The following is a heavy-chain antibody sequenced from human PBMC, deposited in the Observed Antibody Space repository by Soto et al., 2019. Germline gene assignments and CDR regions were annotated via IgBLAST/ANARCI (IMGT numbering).Heavy chain of an antibody. Sequence: ASVKVSCKASGGTFSSYATSWVRQAPGQGLEWMGGIIPIFGTANYAQRFQGRVTITADKSTSTAYMELSSLRSEDTAVYYCARESHDIVVVPATVLGPFTWFDPWGQGTLVTVSS. CDR1: GGTFSSYA. V-gene: IGHV1-69*06. CDR2: IIPIFGTA. J-gene: IGHJ5*02. CDR3: ARESHDIVVVPATVLGPFTWFDP. D-gene: IGHD2-2*01.